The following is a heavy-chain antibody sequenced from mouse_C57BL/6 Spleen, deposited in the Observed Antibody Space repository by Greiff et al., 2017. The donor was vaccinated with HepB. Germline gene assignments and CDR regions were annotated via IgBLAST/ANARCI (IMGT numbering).Heavy chain of an antibody. CDR3: AIWEYYDYDVAY. Sequence: VQLQQPGAELVKPGASVKVSCKASGYTFTSYWMHWVKQRPGQGLEWIGRIHPSDSDTNYNQKFKGKATLTVDKSSSTAYMQLSSLTSEDSAAYYCAIWEYYDYDVAYWGQGTLVTVSA. CDR1: GYTFTSYW. CDR2: IHPSDSDT. V-gene: IGHV1-74*01. J-gene: IGHJ3*01. D-gene: IGHD2-4*01.